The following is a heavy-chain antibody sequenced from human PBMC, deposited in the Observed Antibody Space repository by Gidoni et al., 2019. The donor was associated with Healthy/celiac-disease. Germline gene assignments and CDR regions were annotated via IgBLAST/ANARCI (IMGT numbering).Heavy chain of an antibody. CDR1: GYTFSGYY. D-gene: IGHD2-21*01. Sequence: QVQLVQSGAEVKTPGASVKVSFKASGYTFSGYYLHWVRQAPGQGLEWMGWIDPNSGGTNYAQKFQGRVTMTRDTSINTAYMELSRLRSDDTAVYYCARDRRSVADYWGQGTLVTVSS. CDR3: ARDRRSVADY. CDR2: IDPNSGGT. V-gene: IGHV1-2*02. J-gene: IGHJ4*02.